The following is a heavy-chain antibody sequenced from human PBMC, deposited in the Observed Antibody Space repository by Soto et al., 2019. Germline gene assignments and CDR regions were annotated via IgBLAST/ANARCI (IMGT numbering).Heavy chain of an antibody. V-gene: IGHV1-69*12. CDR2: IMPVFPTP. D-gene: IGHD3-3*02. Sequence: QVQLVQSGAEVKKPGSSVKVSCKTSGGTFRTSAISWVRQAPGQGLEWMGGIMPVFPTPDYAQKFQGRVTITADESTSTAYMELSSLRSEHTAVYYCARDKARQQLGGNYYYIMDVWGQGTTVTVSS. J-gene: IGHJ6*01. CDR3: ARDKARQQLGGNYYYIMDV. CDR1: GGTFRTSA.